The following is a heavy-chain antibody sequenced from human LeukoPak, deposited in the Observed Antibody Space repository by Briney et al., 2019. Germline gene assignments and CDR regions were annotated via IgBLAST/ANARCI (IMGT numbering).Heavy chain of an antibody. CDR1: GGSISSSSYY. CDR2: IYYSGNT. V-gene: IGHV4-61*05. Sequence: KPSETLSLTCTVSGGSISSSSYYWSWIRQPPGKGLEWIGYIYYSGNTNYNPSLKSRVTISVDTSKNQFSLKLTSVTAADTAMYYCARHFLPARPGGRFDPWGQGTLVTVSS. J-gene: IGHJ5*02. CDR3: ARHFLPARPGGRFDP. D-gene: IGHD6-6*01.